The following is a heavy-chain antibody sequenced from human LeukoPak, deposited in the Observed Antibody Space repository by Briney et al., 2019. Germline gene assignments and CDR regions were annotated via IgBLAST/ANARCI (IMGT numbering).Heavy chain of an antibody. D-gene: IGHD1-26*01. V-gene: IGHV3-48*03. CDR1: GFTFSSYE. CDR3: ASGSYYDY. Sequence: GGSLRLSCAASGFTFSSYEMNWDRQAPGMGLEWVSYISHSVNIIYYADSVKGRFTISRDNAKNSLYLQMNSLRVEDTAVYYCASGSYYDYWGQGTLVTVSS. CDR2: ISHSVNII. J-gene: IGHJ4*02.